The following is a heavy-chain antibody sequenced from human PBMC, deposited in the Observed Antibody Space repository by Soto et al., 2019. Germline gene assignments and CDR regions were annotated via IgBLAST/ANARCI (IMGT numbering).Heavy chain of an antibody. V-gene: IGHV1-18*01. CDR3: ARDSGFDWLFEY. D-gene: IGHD3-9*01. Sequence: ASVKVSCKASGYTFTNHGISWVRQAPGQGLEWMGWISAYNGNTNYAQKFQGRVTMTTDTSTSTAYMELRSLSSYDTAVYYCARDSGFDWLFEYWGLGTLVTVSS. CDR2: ISAYNGNT. CDR1: GYTFTNHG. J-gene: IGHJ4*02.